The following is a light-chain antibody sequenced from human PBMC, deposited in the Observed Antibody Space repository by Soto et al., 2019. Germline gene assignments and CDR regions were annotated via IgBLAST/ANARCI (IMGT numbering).Light chain of an antibody. J-gene: IGLJ1*01. Sequence: SYELTQPPSVSVAPGQTARITCGGNNIGGKSLHWYQQKPGQAPVLVVYDDADRPSGIPERFSGSNSGNTATLTISRVEAGDEADYYCQVWDNDYDHYVFGTGTNVTVL. CDR2: DDA. CDR1: NIGGKS. CDR3: QVWDNDYDHYV. V-gene: IGLV3-21*02.